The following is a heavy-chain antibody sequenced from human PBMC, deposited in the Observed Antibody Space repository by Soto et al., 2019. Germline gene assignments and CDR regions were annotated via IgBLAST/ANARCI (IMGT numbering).Heavy chain of an antibody. CDR3: ARGFLGWLIDY. CDR1: GCTFSSYA. Sequence: AVKVSCKASGCTFSSYAISWVRQAPGQGLEWMGGIIPIFGTANYAQKFQGRVTITADESTSTAYMELSSLRSEDTAVYYCARGFLGWLIDYWGQGTPVTVSS. CDR2: IIPIFGTA. V-gene: IGHV1-69*13. D-gene: IGHD3-3*01. J-gene: IGHJ4*02.